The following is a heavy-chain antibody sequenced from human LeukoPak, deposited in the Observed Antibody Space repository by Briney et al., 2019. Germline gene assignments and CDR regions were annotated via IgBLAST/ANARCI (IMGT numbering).Heavy chain of an antibody. Sequence: SVKVSCKASGGTFSSYAINWVRQAPGQGLEWMGGIIPIFGTANYAQKFQGRVTITADESTSTAYMELSSLRSEDTAVYYCARVKDQFGVVTPPYYSYMDVWGKGTTVTVSS. CDR1: GGTFSSYA. J-gene: IGHJ6*03. D-gene: IGHD3-3*01. CDR2: IIPIFGTA. V-gene: IGHV1-69*13. CDR3: ARVKDQFGVVTPPYYSYMDV.